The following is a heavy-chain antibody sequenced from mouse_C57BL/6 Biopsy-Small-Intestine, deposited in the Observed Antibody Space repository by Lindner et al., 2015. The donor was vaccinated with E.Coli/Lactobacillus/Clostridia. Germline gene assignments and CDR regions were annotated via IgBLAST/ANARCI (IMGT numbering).Heavy chain of an antibody. Sequence: VQLQESGPELVEPGASVKMSCKASGYTFTDYNMHWVKQRPGQGLEWIGYIDPGNNYSKYNKKFKDKATLTADKSSGTAYMQLSSLTYEDSAVYYCTRRELGDYYAMDNWGQGTSVTVSS. CDR3: TRRELGDYYAMDN. CDR1: GYTFTDYN. V-gene: IGHV1-7*01. D-gene: IGHD4-1*01. CDR2: IDPGNNYS. J-gene: IGHJ4*01.